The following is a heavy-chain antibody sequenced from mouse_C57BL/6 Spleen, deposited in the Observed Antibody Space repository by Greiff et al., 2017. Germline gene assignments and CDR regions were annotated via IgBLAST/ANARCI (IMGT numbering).Heavy chain of an antibody. V-gene: IGHV1-69*01. CDR1: GYTFTSYW. Sequence: VQLQQPGAELVMPGASVKLSCKASGYTFTSYWMHWVKQRPGQGLEWIGEIDPSDSYTNYNQKFKGKSTLTVDKSSSTAYMQLSSLTSEDSAVYYCARFYYDYDHYAMDYWGQGTSVTVSS. D-gene: IGHD2-4*01. CDR2: IDPSDSYT. J-gene: IGHJ4*01. CDR3: ARFYYDYDHYAMDY.